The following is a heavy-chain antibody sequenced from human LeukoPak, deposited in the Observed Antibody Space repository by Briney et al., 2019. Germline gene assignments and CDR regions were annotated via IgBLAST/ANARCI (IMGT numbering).Heavy chain of an antibody. J-gene: IGHJ5*02. D-gene: IGHD3-9*01. Sequence: PSETLSLTCTVSGYSISSGYYWGWIRQPPGKGLEWIGSIYYSGSTYYNPSLKSRVTISIDMSKNQFSLKLSSVTAADPAVYYCARRGRVEEGRYFDWSYTQGWFDPWGQGTLVTVSS. CDR1: GYSISSGYY. V-gene: IGHV4-38-2*02. CDR3: ARRGRVEEGRYFDWSYTQGWFDP. CDR2: IYYSGST.